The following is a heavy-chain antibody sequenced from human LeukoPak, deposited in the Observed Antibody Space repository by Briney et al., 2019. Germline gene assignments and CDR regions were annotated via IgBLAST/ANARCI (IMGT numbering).Heavy chain of an antibody. CDR2: MNPKSGDT. CDR3: ARFIYGSGDV. V-gene: IGHV1-8*03. CDR1: GYSFTNYD. Sequence: ASVKVSCKASGYSFTNYDINWVRQATGQGLEWMGWMNPKSGDTGYSQKFQGRVFITRDTSINTAYMELSSLRSEDTAVYYCARFIYGSGDVWGKGTTVTVSS. D-gene: IGHD3-10*01. J-gene: IGHJ6*04.